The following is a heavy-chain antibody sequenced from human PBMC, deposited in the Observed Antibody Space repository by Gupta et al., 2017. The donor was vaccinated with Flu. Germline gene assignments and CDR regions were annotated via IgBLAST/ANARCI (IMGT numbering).Heavy chain of an antibody. D-gene: IGHD3-10*01. CDR2: IRSKAYGGTT. Sequence: YAMSWFRQAPGKGLEWVGFIRSKAYGGTTEYAASVKGRFTISRDDSKSIAYLQMNSLKTEDTAVYYCTRDSDHYYYGMDVWGQGTTVTVSS. CDR1: YA. CDR3: TRDSDHYYYGMDV. V-gene: IGHV3-49*03. J-gene: IGHJ6*02.